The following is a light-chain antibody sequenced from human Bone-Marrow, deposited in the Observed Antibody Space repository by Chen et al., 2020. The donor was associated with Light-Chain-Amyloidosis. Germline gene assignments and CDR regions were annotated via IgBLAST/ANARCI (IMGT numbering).Light chain of an antibody. CDR1: NIGSTS. J-gene: IGLJ3*02. Sequence: YVLTQPYSLSVAPGQTATLACGGNNIGSTSVHWYQQTPGQAPLLVVYDGSDRPSGIPERLSGSNSGNTATLTISRVEAGDEADYYCQVWDRSSDRPVFGGGTKLTVL. CDR3: QVWDRSSDRPV. V-gene: IGLV3-21*02. CDR2: DGS.